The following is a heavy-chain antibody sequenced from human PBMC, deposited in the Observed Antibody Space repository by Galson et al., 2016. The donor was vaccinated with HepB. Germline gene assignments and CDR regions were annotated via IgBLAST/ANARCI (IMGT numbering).Heavy chain of an antibody. D-gene: IGHD6-19*01. J-gene: IGHJ4*02. Sequence: SLRLSCAGSGFTFDDHGMHWVRQTPGKGLEWVSSISWNSGSIAYADSVKGRFTISRDNAKNSLYLHMNSLSPEDTALYYCAKDIEAWRIAVTGDVDYWGQGTLVTVSS. V-gene: IGHV3-9*01. CDR3: AKDIEAWRIAVTGDVDY. CDR2: ISWNSGSI. CDR1: GFTFDDHG.